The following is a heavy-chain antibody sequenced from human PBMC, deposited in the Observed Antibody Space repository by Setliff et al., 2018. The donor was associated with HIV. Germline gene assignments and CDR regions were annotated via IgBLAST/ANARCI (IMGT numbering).Heavy chain of an antibody. Sequence: PSETLSLTCTVSGVSISSHYWSWIRQPPGKGLEWIGYIYNSGRTNYNPSLTSRVTISVDTSKSQFSLKLSSVTAADTAVYYCARARGIIIPYHYYVDVWGKGTTVTVSS. D-gene: IGHD3-10*01. CDR1: GVSISSHY. CDR2: IYNSGRT. CDR3: ARARGIIIPYHYYVDV. V-gene: IGHV4-59*11. J-gene: IGHJ6*03.